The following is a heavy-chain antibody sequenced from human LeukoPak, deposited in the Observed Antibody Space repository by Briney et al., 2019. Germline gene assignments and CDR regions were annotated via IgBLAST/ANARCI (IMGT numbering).Heavy chain of an antibody. J-gene: IGHJ4*02. D-gene: IGHD2-2*01. CDR2: IYYSGST. V-gene: IGHV4-59*01. CDR1: GGPISSYY. CDR3: ARAEYQLLADY. Sequence: PSETLSLTCTVSGGPISSYYWSWIRQPPGKGLEWIGYIYYSGSTNYNPSLKSRVTISVDTSKNQFSLKLSSVTAADTAVYYCARAEYQLLADYWGQGTLVTVSS.